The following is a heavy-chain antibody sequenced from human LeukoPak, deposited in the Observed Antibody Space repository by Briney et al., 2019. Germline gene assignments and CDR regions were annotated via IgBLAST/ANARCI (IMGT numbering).Heavy chain of an antibody. CDR3: ARQGGGKSYYYYGMDV. CDR2: IYPGDSDT. V-gene: IGHV5-51*01. Sequence: GESLKISCKGSGYSFTSYWIGWVRQMPGRGLEWMGIIYPGDSDTRYSPSFQGQVTISADKSISTAYLQWSSLKASDTAMYYCARQGGGKSYYYYGMDVWGQGTTVTVSS. J-gene: IGHJ6*02. D-gene: IGHD4-23*01. CDR1: GYSFTSYW.